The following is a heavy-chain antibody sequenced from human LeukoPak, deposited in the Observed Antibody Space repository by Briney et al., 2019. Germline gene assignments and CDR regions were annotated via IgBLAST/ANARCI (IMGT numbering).Heavy chain of an antibody. J-gene: IGHJ4*02. CDR1: GYSFVFFG. Sequence: GASVKVSCKASGYSFVFFGVAWVRQAPGQGLEWMGWIDSHNGDRNYAEKFQDRVTMTTDTSTTTSYMELRSLRSDDTAVYYCARAVSGSLYGDFDFWGQGTPVTVS. D-gene: IGHD1-26*01. CDR2: IDSHNGDR. CDR3: ARAVSGSLYGDFDF. V-gene: IGHV1-18*01.